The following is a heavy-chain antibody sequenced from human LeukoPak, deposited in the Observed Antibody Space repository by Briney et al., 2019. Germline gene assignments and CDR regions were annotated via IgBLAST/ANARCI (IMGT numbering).Heavy chain of an antibody. CDR3: ARLFTRAWEYRYGMDV. J-gene: IGHJ6*02. D-gene: IGHD1-26*01. CDR2: IYIDGIT. V-gene: IGHV4-39*02. CDR1: GGSIRTDGSY. Sequence: SETLSLTCTVSGGSIRTDGSYWAWIRQPPGKGLGWIGSIYIDGITHYNSSLQSRVTLSIDTSKNHFSLRLTSVTAADTAVFYCARLFTRAWEYRYGMDVWGQGTAVTVSS.